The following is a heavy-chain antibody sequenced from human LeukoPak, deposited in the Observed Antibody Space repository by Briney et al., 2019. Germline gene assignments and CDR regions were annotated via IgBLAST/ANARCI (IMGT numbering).Heavy chain of an antibody. D-gene: IGHD4-4*01. CDR3: ARDLYSNYVVDYYYGMDV. Sequence: ASVKVSCKASGYTFTAYYIHWVRQAPGQGLEWMGWINPSSGGTNYAQKFQGRVTMTRDTSINTAYMELSRLRSDDTAVYYCARDLYSNYVVDYYYGMDVWGQGTTVTVSS. CDR1: GYTFTAYY. CDR2: INPSSGGT. J-gene: IGHJ6*02. V-gene: IGHV1-2*02.